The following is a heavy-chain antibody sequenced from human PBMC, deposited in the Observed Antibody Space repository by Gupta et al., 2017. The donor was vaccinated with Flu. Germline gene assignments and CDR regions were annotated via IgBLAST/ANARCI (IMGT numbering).Heavy chain of an antibody. J-gene: IGHJ5*02. Sequence: EVQLVESGGGLVKPGGSLRLSCAASGFTFSSYRMNWVRQAPGKGLEWVSSISSSSSYIYYADSVKGRFTISRDNAKNSLYLQMNSLRAEDTAVYYCARDGVERITIFGVVPRQGLDPWGQGTLVTVSS. CDR2: ISSSSSYI. D-gene: IGHD3-3*01. V-gene: IGHV3-21*01. CDR3: ARDGVERITIFGVVPRQGLDP. CDR1: GFTFSSYR.